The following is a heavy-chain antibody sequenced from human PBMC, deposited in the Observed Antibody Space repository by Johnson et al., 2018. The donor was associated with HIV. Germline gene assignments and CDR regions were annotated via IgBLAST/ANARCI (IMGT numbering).Heavy chain of an antibody. V-gene: IGHV3-7*01. CDR3: AREGIYCSGGRCYVAAFDI. Sequence: VQLVESGGGLVQPGGSLRLSCAASGFIFSVYWMSWVRQAPGKGLEWVANIKQDGSEKFYVDSVKGRFTISRDGAKNTLYLQMNSRRAEDTAVYYCAREGIYCSGGRCYVAAFDIWGQGTKVTVSS. D-gene: IGHD2-15*01. CDR2: IKQDGSEK. CDR1: GFIFSVYW. J-gene: IGHJ3*02.